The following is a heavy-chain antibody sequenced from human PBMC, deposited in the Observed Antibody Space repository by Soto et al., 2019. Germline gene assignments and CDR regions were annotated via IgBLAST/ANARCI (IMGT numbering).Heavy chain of an antibody. CDR2: MNPNSGNT. D-gene: IGHD5-18*01. CDR1: GYTFTSYD. J-gene: IGHJ6*02. CDR3: ARGGYSYGYGYYYGMDV. V-gene: IGHV1-8*01. Sequence: ASVKVSCKASGYTFTSYDINWVRQATGQGLEWMGWMNPNSGNTGYAQKFQGRVTMTRNASISTAYTELSSLRSEDTAVYYCARGGYSYGYGYYYGMDVWGQGTTVTVSS.